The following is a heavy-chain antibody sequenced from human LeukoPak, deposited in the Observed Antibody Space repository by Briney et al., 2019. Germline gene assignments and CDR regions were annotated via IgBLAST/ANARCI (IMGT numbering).Heavy chain of an antibody. Sequence: GGSLRLSCAASGFTFRNYAMNWVRQAPGQGLEWVSTICDHDNRTYSAASVRGRFTISRDNSKNTLYLRLNSLRAEDTAVYYCAKGRRDSCYSDVDSWGQGILVIVSS. V-gene: IGHV3-23*01. CDR1: GFTFRNYA. D-gene: IGHD2-15*01. CDR2: ICDHDNRT. CDR3: AKGRRDSCYSDVDS. J-gene: IGHJ4*02.